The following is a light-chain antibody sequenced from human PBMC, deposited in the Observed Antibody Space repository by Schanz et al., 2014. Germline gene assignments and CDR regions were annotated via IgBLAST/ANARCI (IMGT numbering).Light chain of an antibody. CDR2: DVT. CDR3: ASYTSTSIVV. CDR1: SSDIGAYNF. Sequence: QSALTQPRSVSGSPGQSVTISCTGTSSDIGAYNFVSWYQQHPGTAPKLVIYDVTDRPSGVSNRFSGSKSGNTASLTISGLQAEDEADFYCASYTSTSIVVFGGGTKLTVL. V-gene: IGLV2-14*01. J-gene: IGLJ2*01.